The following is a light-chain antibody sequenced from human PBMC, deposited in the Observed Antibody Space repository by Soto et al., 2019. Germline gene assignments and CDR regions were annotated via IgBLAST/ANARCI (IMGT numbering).Light chain of an antibody. CDR1: RGISNY. V-gene: IGKV1-27*01. CDR3: QKYNTAPWT. CDR2: AAS. J-gene: IGKJ1*01. Sequence: DIQMTQSPSSLSASVGDGVTITCWASRGISNYLAWYQQKPGKVPKLLIYAASTLQSGVPSRFSGSGSGTEFTLTISSLQPEDVATYYCQKYNTAPWTFGQGTMVEIK.